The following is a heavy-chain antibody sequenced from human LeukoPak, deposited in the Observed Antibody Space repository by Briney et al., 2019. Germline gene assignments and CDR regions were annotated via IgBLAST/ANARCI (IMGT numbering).Heavy chain of an antibody. D-gene: IGHD6-25*01. V-gene: IGHV4-39*01. Sequence: SETLSLTCTVSGGSISSNYYYWGWIRQPPGKGLEWIGSIYYSGSTYYNPSLKSRVTISVDTSKNQFSLKLSSVTATDTAVYYCARVPSQRLAPDFDFWGQGTLVTVSS. CDR3: ARVPSQRLAPDFDF. CDR1: GGSISSNYYY. CDR2: IYYSGST. J-gene: IGHJ4*02.